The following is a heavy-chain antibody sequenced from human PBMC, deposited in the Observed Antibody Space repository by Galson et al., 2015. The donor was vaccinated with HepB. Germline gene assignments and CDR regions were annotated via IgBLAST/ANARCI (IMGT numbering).Heavy chain of an antibody. CDR3: ARNKYSSSWYFDSGYGMDV. CDR2: ISSSSSYI. J-gene: IGHJ6*02. D-gene: IGHD6-13*01. CDR1: GFTFSSYS. Sequence: SLRLSCAASGFTFSSYSMNWVRQAPGKGLEWVSSISSSSSYIYYADSVKGRFTISRDNAKNSLYLQMNSLRAEDTAVYYCARNKYSSSWYFDSGYGMDVWGQGTTVTVSS. V-gene: IGHV3-21*01.